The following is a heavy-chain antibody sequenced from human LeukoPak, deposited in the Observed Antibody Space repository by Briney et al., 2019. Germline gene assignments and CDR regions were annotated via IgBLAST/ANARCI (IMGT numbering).Heavy chain of an antibody. V-gene: IGHV4-59*01. CDR1: GGSISSYY. Sequence: SETLSLTCTVSGGSISSYYWSWIRQPPGKGLEWIGYIYYSGSTNYNPSLKSRVTISVDTSKNQFSLKLSSVTAADTAVYYCARSKVRYFDWILYGYYFDYWGQGTLVTVSS. CDR3: ARSKVRYFDWILYGYYFDY. CDR2: IYYSGST. D-gene: IGHD3-9*01. J-gene: IGHJ4*02.